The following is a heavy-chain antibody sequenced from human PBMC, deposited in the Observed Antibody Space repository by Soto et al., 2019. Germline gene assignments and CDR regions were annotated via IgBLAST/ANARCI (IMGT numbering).Heavy chain of an antibody. CDR2: IYYSGNT. D-gene: IGHD5-12*01. CDR3: ASHQSQMATLDY. J-gene: IGHJ4*02. V-gene: IGHV4-30-4*01. Sequence: QVQLQESGPGLVKPSQTLSITCTVSCASISSDDYYWSWIRQPPGQGLEWIGYIYYSGNTYYNQSLQSRVTLSADKSKNQFSLKLNSVTAADTAGYYCASHQSQMATLDYWGQGTLVTVSS. CDR1: CASISSDDYY.